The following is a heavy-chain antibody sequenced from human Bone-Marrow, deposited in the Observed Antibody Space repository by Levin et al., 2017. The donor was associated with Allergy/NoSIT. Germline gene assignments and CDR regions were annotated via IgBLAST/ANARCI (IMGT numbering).Heavy chain of an antibody. D-gene: IGHD7-27*01. V-gene: IGHV3-11*01. CDR2: ISISGDTT. CDR3: ARDESWGSFDS. CDR1: GFTFSDYY. Sequence: PGGSLRLSCAASGFTFSDYYMYWVRQAPGKGLEWIAYISISGDTTYNVDSVKGRFTISRDNSKNSLYLQMNSLRADDTAVYYCARDESWGSFDSWGQGTLVTVSS. J-gene: IGHJ4*02.